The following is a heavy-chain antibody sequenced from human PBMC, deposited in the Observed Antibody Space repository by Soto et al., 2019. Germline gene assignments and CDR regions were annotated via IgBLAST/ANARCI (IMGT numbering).Heavy chain of an antibody. CDR2: IYPSGGST. Sequence: SVKVSCKASGYTFTSYGISWVRQAPGQGLEWMGIIYPSGGSTRNAQKFQGRVTMTRDTSTSAAYMELSSLRSEDAAVSHCARDFSGLMDYWGRGALVIVSA. D-gene: IGHD3-16*01. V-gene: IGHV1-46*01. CDR3: ARDFSGLMDY. J-gene: IGHJ4*02. CDR1: GYTFTSYG.